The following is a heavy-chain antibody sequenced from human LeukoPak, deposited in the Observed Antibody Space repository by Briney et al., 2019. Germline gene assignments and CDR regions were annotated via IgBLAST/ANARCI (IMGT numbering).Heavy chain of an antibody. V-gene: IGHV4-39*07. J-gene: IGHJ5*02. CDR2: IYYSGNT. D-gene: IGHD3-3*02. Sequence: PSETLSLTCTVSGGSISSSSYYWGWIRQPPGKGLEWIGSIYYSGNTNYNPSLKSRVTISVDTSKNQFSLNLNSVTAADTAVYYCARGGFRILAWGQGTLVTVSS. CDR3: ARGGFRILA. CDR1: GGSISSSSYY.